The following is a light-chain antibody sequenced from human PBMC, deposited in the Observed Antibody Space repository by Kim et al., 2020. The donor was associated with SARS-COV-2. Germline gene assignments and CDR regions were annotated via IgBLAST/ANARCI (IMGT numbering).Light chain of an antibody. V-gene: IGLV3-1*01. CDR2: QDS. CDR3: QAWDSSTPV. J-gene: IGLJ3*02. Sequence: SYELTQPPSVSVSPGQTASITCSGDKLGDKYACWYQQKPGQSPVLVIYQDSKRPSGIPERFSGSNSGNTATLTISGPQAMDEADYYGQAWDSSTPVFGGG. CDR1: KLGDKY.